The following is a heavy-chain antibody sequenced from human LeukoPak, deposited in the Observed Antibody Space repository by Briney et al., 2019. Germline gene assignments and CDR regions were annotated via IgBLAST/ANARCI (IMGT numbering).Heavy chain of an antibody. D-gene: IGHD3-16*01. CDR2: ISSDGRNK. CDR3: AKDRPEWGGEEAFDI. V-gene: IGHV3-30*18. Sequence: GGSLRLSCAASGFSFTDAWMSWVRQAPGKGLEWVAVISSDGRNKYYADSVKGRFTISRDNSKNTLYLQMNSLRAEDTAVYYCAKDRPEWGGEEAFDIWGRGTMVTVSS. J-gene: IGHJ3*02. CDR1: GFSFTDAW.